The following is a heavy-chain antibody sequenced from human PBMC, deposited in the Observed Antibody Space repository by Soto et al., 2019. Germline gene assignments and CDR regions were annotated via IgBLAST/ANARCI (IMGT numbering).Heavy chain of an antibody. J-gene: IGHJ6*02. CDR2: IYPGDSDT. CDR1: GYSFTSYW. D-gene: IGHD4-17*01. CDR3: ARLSRWLHTENGDLYYYGMDV. V-gene: IGHV5-51*01. Sequence: PGESLKISCKGSGYSFTSYWIGWVRQMPGKGLEWMGIIYPGDSDTRYSPSFQGQVTISAGKSISTAYLQWSSLKASDTAMYYCARLSRWLHTENGDLYYYGMDVWGQGTTVTVSS.